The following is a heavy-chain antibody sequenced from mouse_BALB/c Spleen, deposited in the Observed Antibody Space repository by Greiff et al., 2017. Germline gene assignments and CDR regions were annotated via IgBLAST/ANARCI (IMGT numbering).Heavy chain of an antibody. D-gene: IGHD1-2*01. Sequence: EVQLQQSGAELVKPGASVKLSCTASGFNIKDTYMHWVKQRPEQGLEWIGRIDPANGNTKYDPKFQGKATITADTSSNTAYLQLSSLTSEDTAVYYCARSWSWTTATLDYWGQGTSVTVSS. CDR1: GFNIKDTY. CDR3: ARSWSWTTATLDY. CDR2: IDPANGNT. V-gene: IGHV14-3*02. J-gene: IGHJ4*01.